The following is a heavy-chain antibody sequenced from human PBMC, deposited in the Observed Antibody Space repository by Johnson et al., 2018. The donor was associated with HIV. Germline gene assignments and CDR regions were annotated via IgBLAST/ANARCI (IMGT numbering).Heavy chain of an antibody. CDR3: AKVAAKRVPFDAFDI. CDR1: GFTFSSYA. Sequence: QVQLVESGGGVVQPGRSLRLSCAASGFTFSSYAMHWVRQAPGKGLEWVAVISYDGSNKYYADSVKGRFTISRDNSKNTLYLQMNSLRAEDTAVYYCAKVAAKRVPFDAFDIWGQGTMVTVSS. J-gene: IGHJ3*02. D-gene: IGHD3-10*01. V-gene: IGHV3-30-3*01. CDR2: ISYDGSNK.